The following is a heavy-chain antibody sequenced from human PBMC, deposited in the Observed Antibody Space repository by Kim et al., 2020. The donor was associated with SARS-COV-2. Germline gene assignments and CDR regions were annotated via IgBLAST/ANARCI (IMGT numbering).Heavy chain of an antibody. V-gene: IGHV5-51*01. D-gene: IGHD3-10*01. Sequence: GESLKISCKGSGYNFPNYWIGWVRQMPGKGLEWMGIIYPGDSDTRYSPSFQGQVTISADKSTTTAYLQWSRLKASDTAMYYCARSAVLYVYYFDYWGQGT. CDR2: IYPGDSDT. CDR1: GYNFPNYW. CDR3: ARSAVLYVYYFDY. J-gene: IGHJ4*02.